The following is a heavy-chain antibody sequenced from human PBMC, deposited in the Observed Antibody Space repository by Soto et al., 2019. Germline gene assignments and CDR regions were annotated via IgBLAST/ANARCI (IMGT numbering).Heavy chain of an antibody. CDR1: GYAFTTSA. V-gene: IGHV1-3*01. CDR3: ARASGRSKLLPFYFAP. D-gene: IGHD1-26*01. CDR2: INPATGDT. J-gene: IGHJ5*02. Sequence: QVHLVQSGAEVQKPGASVRISCQASGYAFTTSAIHWVRQAPGQSLEWMGWINPATGDTKYSQNVRGRVTFALDTSATTAYMDLRSLASHDTAVYYCARASGRSKLLPFYFAPWGQGTQVTVSP.